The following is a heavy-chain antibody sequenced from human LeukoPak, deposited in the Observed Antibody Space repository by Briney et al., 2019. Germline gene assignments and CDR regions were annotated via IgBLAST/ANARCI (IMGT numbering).Heavy chain of an antibody. D-gene: IGHD4-17*01. CDR3: ARGMYTNYGDY. J-gene: IGHJ4*02. V-gene: IGHV3-74*01. CDR2: ISSDGSST. Sequence: GGSLRLSCAASGFTFSSYWMHWVRQAPGKGLVWVSRISSDGSSTTYADSVKGRFTISRDNAKNTLYLHMNSLRAEDTAVYYCARGMYTNYGDYWGQGTLVTVSS. CDR1: GFTFSSYW.